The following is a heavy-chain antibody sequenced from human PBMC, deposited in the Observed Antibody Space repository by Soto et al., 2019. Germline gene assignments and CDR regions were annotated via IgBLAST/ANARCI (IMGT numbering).Heavy chain of an antibody. J-gene: IGHJ6*04. CDR3: AREIAARL. D-gene: IGHD6-6*01. CDR2: IKQDGSEE. V-gene: IGHV3-7*01. CDR1: GFTFSSYW. Sequence: EVQLVESGGGLVQPGGSLRLSCAASGFTFSSYWMSWFRQAPGKGLEWVANIKQDGSEENYVDSVKGRFTISRDNAKNALYLQMNSLRVEDTAVCYWAREIAARLWGKGTTVTVSS.